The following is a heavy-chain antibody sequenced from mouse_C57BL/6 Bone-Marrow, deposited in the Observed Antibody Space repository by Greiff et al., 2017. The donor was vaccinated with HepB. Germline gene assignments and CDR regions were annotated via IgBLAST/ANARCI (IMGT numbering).Heavy chain of an antibody. CDR1: GFNIKDDY. D-gene: IGHD1-1*01. Sequence: EVQLQQSGAELVRPGASVKLSCTASGFNIKDDYMHWVKQSPEQGLEWIGWIDPENGDTDDASKFQGKATITADTSSNTAYLQLSSLTSEDTAVYYGTTDYGIEYAMDYWGQGTAVTVSA. CDR2: IDPENGDT. V-gene: IGHV14-4*01. CDR3: TTDYGIEYAMDY. J-gene: IGHJ4*01.